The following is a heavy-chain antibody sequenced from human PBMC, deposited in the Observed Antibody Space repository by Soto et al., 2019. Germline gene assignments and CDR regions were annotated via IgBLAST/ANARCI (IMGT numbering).Heavy chain of an antibody. J-gene: IGHJ6*02. V-gene: IGHV3-48*03. CDR2: ISSSGSTI. CDR3: ARGRGGYVPFYYYYGMDV. D-gene: IGHD1-26*01. CDR1: GFTFSSYE. Sequence: PGGSLRLSCAASGFTFSSYEMNCVRQAPGRGLEWVSYISSSGSTIYYADSVRGRFSISRDNAKNSLYLQMNSLRAEDTAVYYCARGRGGYVPFYYYYGMDVWGQGTTVTVSS.